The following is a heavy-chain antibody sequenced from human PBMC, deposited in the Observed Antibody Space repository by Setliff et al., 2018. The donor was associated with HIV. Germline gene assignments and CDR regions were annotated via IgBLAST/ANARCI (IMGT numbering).Heavy chain of an antibody. J-gene: IGHJ3*02. CDR1: RGPISRYC. V-gene: IGHV4-59*01. Sequence: SETLSLTCTVSRGPISRYCWSWIRQPPGKGLEWIGYIYYTGTTKYNPSLKSRVTMSVDTSKNQLSLKLSSLTAADTAVYYCARDRPPSTVDMLGAFDRWGQGTMVTVSS. CDR3: ARDRPPSTVDMLGAFDR. D-gene: IGHD4-17*01. CDR2: IYYTGTT.